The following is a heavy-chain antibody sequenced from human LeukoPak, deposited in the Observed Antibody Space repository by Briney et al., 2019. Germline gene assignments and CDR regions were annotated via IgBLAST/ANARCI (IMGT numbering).Heavy chain of an antibody. CDR2: IYTSGST. CDR3: ARDFSYYDFWSGYYNAGSNWFDP. Sequence: SETLSLTCTVSGGSISSYYWSWILQPAGKGLEWIGRIYTSGSTNYNPALKSRVTMSVDTSKNQFSLKLSSVTAADTAVYYCARDFSYYDFWSGYYNAGSNWFDPWGQGTLVTVSS. V-gene: IGHV4-4*07. D-gene: IGHD3-3*01. J-gene: IGHJ5*02. CDR1: GGSISSYY.